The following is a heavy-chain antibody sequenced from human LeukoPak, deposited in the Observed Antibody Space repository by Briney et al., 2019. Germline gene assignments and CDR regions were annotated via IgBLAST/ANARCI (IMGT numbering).Heavy chain of an antibody. Sequence: GASVKVSCKASGYTFTSYYMHWVRQAPGQGLEWMGIINPSGGSTSYAQKFQGRVTMTRDTSTSTVYMELSSLRSEDTAVYYCARENGYCSSTLSTSSGCAVPHSYNWFDPWGQGTLVTVSS. CDR2: INPSGGST. CDR1: GYTFTSYY. J-gene: IGHJ5*02. V-gene: IGHV1-46*01. CDR3: ARENGYCSSTLSTSSGCAVPHSYNWFDP. D-gene: IGHD2-2*01.